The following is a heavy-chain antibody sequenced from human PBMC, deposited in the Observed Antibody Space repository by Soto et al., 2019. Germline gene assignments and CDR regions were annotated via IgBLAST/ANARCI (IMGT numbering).Heavy chain of an antibody. CDR2: ISPYNDYT. CDR3: ARGGYYDNTWGKLSHYGLDV. D-gene: IGHD3-16*01. J-gene: IGHJ6*02. V-gene: IGHV1-18*01. Sequence: QVQLVQSAGEVKKPGASVKVSCKASAYTFIRYGITWVRQAPGQGVEWMGWISPYNDYTIYAQKLQGRVTMTTDTSMRTVYLDLRSLKSDDTAVYYCARGGYYDNTWGKLSHYGLDVWGQGTSVTVSS. CDR1: AYTFIRYG.